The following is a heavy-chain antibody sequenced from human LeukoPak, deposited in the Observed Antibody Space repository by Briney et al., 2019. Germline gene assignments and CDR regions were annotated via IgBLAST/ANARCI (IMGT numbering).Heavy chain of an antibody. V-gene: IGHV3-20*04. J-gene: IGHJ4*02. CDR3: AKGSFWSGSPDFDY. D-gene: IGHD3-3*01. Sequence: GGSLRLSCAASGFTFDDYGMSWVRQAPGKGLEWVSGINWNGGSTGYADSVKGRFTISRDNAKNSLYLQMNSLRAEDTALYYCAKGSFWSGSPDFDYWGQGTLVTVSS. CDR2: INWNGGST. CDR1: GFTFDDYG.